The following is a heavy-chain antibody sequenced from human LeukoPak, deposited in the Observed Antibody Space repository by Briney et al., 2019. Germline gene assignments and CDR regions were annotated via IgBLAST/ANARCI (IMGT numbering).Heavy chain of an antibody. CDR3: AMSRVVPAAIRETYGMDV. J-gene: IGHJ6*02. CDR1: GFTFDNYA. D-gene: IGHD2-2*02. CDR2: INHSGST. V-gene: IGHV4-34*08. Sequence: GSLRLSCAASGFTFDNYAVTWVRQPPGKGLEWIGEINHSGSTNYNPSLKSRVTISVDTSKNQFSLKLSSVTAADTAVYYCAMSRVVPAAIRETYGMDVWGQGTTVTVSS.